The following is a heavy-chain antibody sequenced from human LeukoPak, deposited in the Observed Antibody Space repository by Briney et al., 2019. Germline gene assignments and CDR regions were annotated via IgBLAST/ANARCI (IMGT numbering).Heavy chain of an antibody. Sequence: SETLSLTCIVSGDSISGSPYSWGWIRQPPGKGLEWIGSIYSGGSTYYNPSLKSRVTISVDTSNNQFSLKLSSETAADTAVYYCARLSRGLAGSYWGQGTLVTVSS. V-gene: IGHV4-39*01. CDR2: IYSGGST. J-gene: IGHJ4*02. D-gene: IGHD6-13*01. CDR3: ARLSRGLAGSY. CDR1: GDSISGSPYS.